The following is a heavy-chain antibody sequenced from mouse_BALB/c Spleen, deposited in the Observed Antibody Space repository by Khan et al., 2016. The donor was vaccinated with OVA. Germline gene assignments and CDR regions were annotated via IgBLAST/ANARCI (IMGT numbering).Heavy chain of an antibody. Sequence: QVQLKESGPGLVAPAQTLSITCTVSGFSLISYGVNWVRQPPGKGLEWLGVIWAGGSTNYNSALMSRLSISKDNYKSQVFLKMNSLQTADTAMYYCVRFYYSYYAIDYWGQGTSVTVSS. CDR2: IWAGGST. V-gene: IGHV2-9*02. D-gene: IGHD1-1*01. CDR3: VRFYYSYYAIDY. J-gene: IGHJ4*01. CDR1: GFSLISYG.